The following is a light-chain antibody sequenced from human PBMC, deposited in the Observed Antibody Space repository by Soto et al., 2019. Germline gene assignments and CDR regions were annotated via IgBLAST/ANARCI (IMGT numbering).Light chain of an antibody. CDR1: ESLVHSDGNTY. CDR3: MQVTHFPRT. Sequence: DVVLTQTPLSSPVNLGQPASISCRSSESLVHSDGNTYLSWHQQRPGQPPRLLIYQISNRFSGVQDKFSGSGAGTDFTLKISRVEPEDVGVYYCMQVTHFPRTFGQGTKVEI. J-gene: IGKJ1*01. CDR2: QIS. V-gene: IGKV2-24*01.